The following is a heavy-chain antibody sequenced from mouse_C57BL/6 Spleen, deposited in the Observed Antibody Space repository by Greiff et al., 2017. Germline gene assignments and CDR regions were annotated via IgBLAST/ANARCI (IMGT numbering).Heavy chain of an antibody. J-gene: IGHJ1*03. CDR3: TREGYYGSSFYWYFDV. Sequence: EVQLVESGEGLVKPGGSLKLSCAASGFTFSSYAMSWVRQTPEKRLEWVAYISSGGDYIYYADTVKGRFTISRDNARNTLYLQMSSLKSEDTAMYYGTREGYYGSSFYWYFDVGGTGTTVTVAS. CDR1: GFTFSSYA. CDR2: ISSGGDYI. D-gene: IGHD1-1*01. V-gene: IGHV5-9-1*02.